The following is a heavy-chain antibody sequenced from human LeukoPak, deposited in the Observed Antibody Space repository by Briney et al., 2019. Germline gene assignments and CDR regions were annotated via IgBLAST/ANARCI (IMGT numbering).Heavy chain of an antibody. CDR1: GGSFSGYY. V-gene: IGHV4-34*01. D-gene: IGHD6-19*01. J-gene: IGHJ4*02. Sequence: PSETLSLTCAVYGGSFSGYYWSWIRQPPGKGLEWIGEINHSGSTNYNPSLKSRVTISVDTSKNQFSLQLNSVTPEDTAVYYCARDDSSGWYDRGGYFDYWGQGTLVTVSS. CDR3: ARDDSSGWYDRGGYFDY. CDR2: INHSGST.